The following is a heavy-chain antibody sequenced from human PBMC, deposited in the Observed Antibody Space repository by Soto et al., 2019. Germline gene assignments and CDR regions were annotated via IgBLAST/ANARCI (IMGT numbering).Heavy chain of an antibody. CDR1: GYTFTGYY. CDR2: MNPNSGNT. V-gene: IGHV1-8*02. Sequence: GASVKVSCKASGYTFTGYYMHWVRQAPGQGLEWMGWMNPNSGNTGYAQKFQGRVTMTRNTSISTAYMELSSLRSEDTAVYYCARGSSYYDFWSGYNDFDYWGQGTLVTVSS. D-gene: IGHD3-3*01. CDR3: ARGSSYYDFWSGYNDFDY. J-gene: IGHJ4*02.